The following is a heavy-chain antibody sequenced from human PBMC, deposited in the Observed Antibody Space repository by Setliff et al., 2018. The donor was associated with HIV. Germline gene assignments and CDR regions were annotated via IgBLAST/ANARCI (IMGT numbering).Heavy chain of an antibody. CDR2: IYTSGST. J-gene: IGHJ4*02. D-gene: IGHD6-19*01. Sequence: SETLSLTCTVSGGSISSGSYYWSWIRQPAGKGLEWIGRIYTSGSTNYNPSLKSRVTISVDTSKNQFSLKLSSVTAADTAVYYYARDRCSGCYRFDYWGQGTLVTVSS. V-gene: IGHV4-61*02. CDR3: ARDRCSGCYRFDY. CDR1: GGSISSGSYY.